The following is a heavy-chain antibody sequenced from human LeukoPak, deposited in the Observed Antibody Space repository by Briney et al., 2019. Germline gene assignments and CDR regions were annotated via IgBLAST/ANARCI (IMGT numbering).Heavy chain of an antibody. J-gene: IGHJ4*02. CDR1: GVSVSSYY. CDR2: IYYSGST. CDR3: AGRRGFRGPFDY. V-gene: IGHV4-59*02. Sequence: SETLSLTCTVSGVSVSSYYWSCIRQPPGKGLEWIGYIYYSGSTNYNPSLKSRVTMSVDTSKNQFSLKLSSVTAADTAVYYCAGRRGFRGPFDYWGQGTLVTVFS.